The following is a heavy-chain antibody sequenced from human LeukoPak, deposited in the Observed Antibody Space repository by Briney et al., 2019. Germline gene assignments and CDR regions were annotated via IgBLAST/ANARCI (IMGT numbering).Heavy chain of an antibody. CDR1: GFTFSSYA. V-gene: IGHV3-64*01. CDR2: ISSNGGST. CDR3: ARSGRARKNYDYYYYYMDV. Sequence: GGSLRLSCAASGFTFSSYAMHWVRQAPGKGLEYVSAISSNGGSTYYANSVKGRFTISRDNSKNTLYLQMGSLRAEDMAVYYCARSGRARKNYDYYYYYMDVWGKGTTVTVSS. D-gene: IGHD3-10*01. J-gene: IGHJ6*03.